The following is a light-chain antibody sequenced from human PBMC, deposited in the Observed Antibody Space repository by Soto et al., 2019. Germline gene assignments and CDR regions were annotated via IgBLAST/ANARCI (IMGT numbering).Light chain of an antibody. CDR1: QSVSSY. CDR2: DAS. J-gene: IGKJ1*01. CDR3: QQRSTWT. V-gene: IGKV3-11*01. Sequence: EIVLTQSPATLSLSPGERATLSCRASQSVSSYLAWYQQKPGQGPRLLIYDASKRATDIPARFTGSGSGTDLTLTISSLEPEDFAVYFCQQRSTWTFGQGTKVEI.